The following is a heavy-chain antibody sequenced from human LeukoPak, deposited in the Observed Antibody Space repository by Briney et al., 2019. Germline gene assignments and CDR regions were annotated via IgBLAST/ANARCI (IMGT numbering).Heavy chain of an antibody. Sequence: SETLSLTCAVYGGSFSGYYWSWIRQPPGKGLEWIGEINHSGSTNYNPSLKSRVTISVDTSKNQFSLKLSSVTAADTAVYYCARVDSSGWFTSFDLWGRGTLVTVSS. CDR3: ARVDSSGWFTSFDL. J-gene: IGHJ2*01. CDR1: GGSFSGYY. V-gene: IGHV4-34*01. CDR2: INHSGST. D-gene: IGHD6-19*01.